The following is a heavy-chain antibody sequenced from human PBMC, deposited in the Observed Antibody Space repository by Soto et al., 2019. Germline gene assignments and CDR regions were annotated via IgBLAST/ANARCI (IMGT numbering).Heavy chain of an antibody. V-gene: IGHV4-30-4*01. Sequence: QVQLQESGPGLVKPSQTLSLTCTVSGGSISSVHSSWSWIRQPPGKGLEWIGSIDYSGNSYYNPSLNNLLTISVDTSKNQFSLQLSSVTAADTGVYYCVRGGQGSPFDYWGQGTLVTVSS. CDR2: IDYSGNS. CDR3: VRGGQGSPFDY. CDR1: GGSISSVHSS. J-gene: IGHJ4*02.